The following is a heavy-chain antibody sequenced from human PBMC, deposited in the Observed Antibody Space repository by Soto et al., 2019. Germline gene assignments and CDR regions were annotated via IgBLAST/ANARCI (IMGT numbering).Heavy chain of an antibody. V-gene: IGHV5-10-1*01. CDR3: ARPAYILTGYYLGDSDLESDAFDI. D-gene: IGHD3-9*01. CDR1: GYSFTSYW. J-gene: IGHJ3*02. CDR2: IDPSDSYT. Sequence: LGESLKISCKGSGYSFTSYWISWVRQMPGKGLEWMGRIDPSDSYTNYSPSFQGHVTISADKSISTAYLPWSSLKASDTAMYYCARPAYILTGYYLGDSDLESDAFDIWGQGTMVTVSS.